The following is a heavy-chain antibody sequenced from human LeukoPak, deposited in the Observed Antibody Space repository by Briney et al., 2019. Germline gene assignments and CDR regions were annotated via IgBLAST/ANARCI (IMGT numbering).Heavy chain of an antibody. V-gene: IGHV3-30*03. CDR1: GFTFSSYG. Sequence: GGSLRLSCAASGFTFSSYGMHCVRQAPGKGLEWVAVISYDGSNKYYADSVKGRFTISRDNSKITLYLQMNSLRAEGTAVYYCARARGIVVAYFDYWGQGTLVTVSS. D-gene: IGHD3-22*01. CDR2: ISYDGSNK. CDR3: ARARGIVVAYFDY. J-gene: IGHJ4*02.